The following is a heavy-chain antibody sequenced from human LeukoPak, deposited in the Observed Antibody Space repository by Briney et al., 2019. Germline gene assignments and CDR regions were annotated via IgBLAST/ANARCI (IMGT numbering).Heavy chain of an antibody. J-gene: IGHJ3*02. Sequence: ASVKVSCKASGYTFTGYYMHWVRQAPGQGLEWMGWINPNSGGTNYAQKFQGRVTITADESTSTAYMELSSLRSEDTAVYYCASSSRVVPAAIEAFDIWGQGTMVTVSS. CDR3: ASSSRVVPAAIEAFDI. V-gene: IGHV1-2*02. CDR2: INPNSGGT. D-gene: IGHD2-2*01. CDR1: GYTFTGYY.